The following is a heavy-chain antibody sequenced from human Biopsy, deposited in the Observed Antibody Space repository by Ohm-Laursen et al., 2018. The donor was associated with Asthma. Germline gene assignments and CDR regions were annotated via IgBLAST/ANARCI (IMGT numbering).Heavy chain of an antibody. J-gene: IGHJ4*02. CDR3: AKRRGYSDLTDFDR. D-gene: IGHD3-3*01. Sequence: SLRLSCSASGFVFRSHAMHWVRQAPGKGLEWVAVVSFDGGVAHYADSMKGRFTISRDNAKSTLYLQMNRLRTDDTAVYYCAKRRGYSDLTDFDRWGQGTLVTVSS. V-gene: IGHV3-30*18. CDR2: VSFDGGVA. CDR1: GFVFRSHA.